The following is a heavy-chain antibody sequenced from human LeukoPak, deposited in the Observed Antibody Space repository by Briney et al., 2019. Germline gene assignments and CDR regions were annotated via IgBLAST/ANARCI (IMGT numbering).Heavy chain of an antibody. V-gene: IGHV3-21*01. CDR1: GFTFSSYS. D-gene: IGHD4-17*01. Sequence: GGSLRLSCAASGFTFSSYSMNWVRQAPGKGPEWVSSISSSSSYIYYADSVKGRFTISRDNAKNSLYLQMNSLRAEDTAVYYCARVWRAVTTATHYGMDVWGQGTTVTVSS. CDR2: ISSSSSYI. J-gene: IGHJ6*02. CDR3: ARVWRAVTTATHYGMDV.